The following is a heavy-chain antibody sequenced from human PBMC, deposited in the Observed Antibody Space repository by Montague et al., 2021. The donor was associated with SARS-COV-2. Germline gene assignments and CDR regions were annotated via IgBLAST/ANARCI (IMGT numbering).Heavy chain of an antibody. D-gene: IGHD4-17*01. Sequence: SETLSLTCTVSGDSTSCPNCYWGWIRQPPGKGLDWIGTIYNSGPTSYNPSLKSRLTMSIATSKNQFSLKLSSVTAADTAVYYCARHRNYGDYSVDNWFHPWGQGTLVTVSS. V-gene: IGHV4-39*01. J-gene: IGHJ5*02. CDR3: ARHRNYGDYSVDNWFHP. CDR2: IYNSGPT. CDR1: GDSTSCPNCY.